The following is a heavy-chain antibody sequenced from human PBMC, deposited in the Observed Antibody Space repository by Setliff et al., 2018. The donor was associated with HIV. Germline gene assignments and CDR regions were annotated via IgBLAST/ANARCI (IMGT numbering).Heavy chain of an antibody. V-gene: IGHV4-34*01. CDR3: SNWNTTIDADS. CDR2: ITPSGDT. CDR1: GGSVSGHY. Sequence: SETLSLTCAVYGGSVSGHYWGWFRQPPGKGLEWIGEITPSGDTNYIPSLKSRVTISVDTSANQFSLKLRSLTAADTALYYCSNWNTTIDADSWGQGTLVTVSS. J-gene: IGHJ4*02. D-gene: IGHD5-18*01.